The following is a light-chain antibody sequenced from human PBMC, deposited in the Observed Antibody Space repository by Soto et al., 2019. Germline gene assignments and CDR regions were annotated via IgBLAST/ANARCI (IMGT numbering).Light chain of an antibody. J-gene: IGKJ4*01. Sequence: EIVMTQSPATLSVSPGERATLSCRDSQSVSSNLAWYQQKPGQAPRLLIYGASTRATGIPARFSGSGSETEFTLTISSLQSEDFAVYYCQQYNNWPPLTFGGGTKVDIK. CDR3: QQYNNWPPLT. CDR1: QSVSSN. CDR2: GAS. V-gene: IGKV3-15*01.